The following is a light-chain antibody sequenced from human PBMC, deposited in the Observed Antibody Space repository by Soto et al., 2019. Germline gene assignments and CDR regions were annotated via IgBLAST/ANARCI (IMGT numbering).Light chain of an antibody. CDR2: DAS. Sequence: EIVLTQSPATLSLSPGERATISCRDSQSVSSYLAWYRQKPGQAPRLLIYDASNRATGIPARFSGSGSGTDFTLTISSLEPEDFAVYYCQQRSNWPFTFGGGTKVDIK. CDR1: QSVSSY. J-gene: IGKJ4*01. CDR3: QQRSNWPFT. V-gene: IGKV3-11*01.